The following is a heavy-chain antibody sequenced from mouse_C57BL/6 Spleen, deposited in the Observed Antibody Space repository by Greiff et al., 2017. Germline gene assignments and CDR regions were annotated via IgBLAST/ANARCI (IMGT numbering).Heavy chain of an antibody. J-gene: IGHJ2*02. D-gene: IGHD4-1*01. CDR1: GYTFTTYP. CDR2: FHPYTDFT. CDR3: ARTSNLYIDY. V-gene: IGHV1-47*01. Sequence: QVQLQQSGAELVKPGASVTMSCKASGYTFTTYPLEWMKQNHGQSLEWIGNFHPYTDFTKYYEKFKGKAILTVDKPASTAYMQLSRLTSEDSAVYYCARTSNLYIDYWGQGTSLTVSS.